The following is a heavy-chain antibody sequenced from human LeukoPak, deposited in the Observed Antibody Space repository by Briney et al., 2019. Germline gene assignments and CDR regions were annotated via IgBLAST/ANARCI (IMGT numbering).Heavy chain of an antibody. J-gene: IGHJ4*02. V-gene: IGHV3-9*01. CDR2: ISWNSGSI. D-gene: IGHD3-16*01. CDR1: GFTFDDFA. CDR3: AKARLGAGAFDY. Sequence: GGSLRLSCAASGFTFDDFAMHWVRHAPGKGLERVSGISWNSGSIGYADSVKGRFTISRDNAKNSLYLQMNSLRAEDTALYYCAKARLGAGAFDYWGQGTLGTVSS.